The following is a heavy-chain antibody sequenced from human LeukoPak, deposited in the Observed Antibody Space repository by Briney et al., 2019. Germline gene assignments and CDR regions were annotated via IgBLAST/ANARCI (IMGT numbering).Heavy chain of an antibody. V-gene: IGHV3-23*01. CDR2: ISGSGDYT. CDR1: GFTFSTSA. J-gene: IGHJ4*02. CDR3: AKGEYSSSWYYFDY. D-gene: IGHD6-13*01. Sequence: QSGGSLRLSCAASGFTFSTSAMSWVRQAPGKGLEWVSAISGSGDYTYFADSVKGRFTISRDNSKNTLYLQMNSLRAEDTAVYYCAKGEYSSSWYYFDYWGQGTLVTVSS.